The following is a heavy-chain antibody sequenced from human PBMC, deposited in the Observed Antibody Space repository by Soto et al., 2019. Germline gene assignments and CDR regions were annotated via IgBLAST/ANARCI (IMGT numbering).Heavy chain of an antibody. Sequence: ASVKVSCKASGFTFTSSAVQWVRQARGQRLEWIGWIVVGSGNTNYAQKFQERVTITRDMSTSTAYMELSSLRSEDTAVYYCAADPFYYYGSGSYIHGMDVWGQGTTVTVSS. CDR3: AADPFYYYGSGSYIHGMDV. CDR2: IVVGSGNT. J-gene: IGHJ6*02. CDR1: GFTFTSSA. V-gene: IGHV1-58*01. D-gene: IGHD3-10*01.